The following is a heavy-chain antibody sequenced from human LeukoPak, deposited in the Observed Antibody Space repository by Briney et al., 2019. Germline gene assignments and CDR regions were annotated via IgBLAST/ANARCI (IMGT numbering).Heavy chain of an antibody. CDR3: AKRTGGSSGDFDY. J-gene: IGHJ4*02. Sequence: PGGSLRLSCAASGFTFSSYAMSWVRQTPGKGLEWVSGLGGSGGSINYADSVKGRFTISRDNSKDTLYLQMNSLRVEDTAVYYCAKRTGGSSGDFDYWGQGTLVTVSS. V-gene: IGHV3-23*01. CDR2: LGGSGGSI. CDR1: GFTFSSYA. D-gene: IGHD4-23*01.